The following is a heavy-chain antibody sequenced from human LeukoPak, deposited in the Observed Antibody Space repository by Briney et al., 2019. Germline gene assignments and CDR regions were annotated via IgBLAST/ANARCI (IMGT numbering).Heavy chain of an antibody. Sequence: GGTLRLSCAASGFTFSSYGMSWVRQAPGKGLEWVSAISGNGGSTYYADSVKGRFTISRDNSKNTLYLQMNSLRAEDTAVYYCAKDSGWLVPDYWGQGTLVTVSS. CDR3: AKDSGWLVPDY. D-gene: IGHD6-19*01. CDR2: ISGNGGST. V-gene: IGHV3-23*01. CDR1: GFTFSSYG. J-gene: IGHJ4*02.